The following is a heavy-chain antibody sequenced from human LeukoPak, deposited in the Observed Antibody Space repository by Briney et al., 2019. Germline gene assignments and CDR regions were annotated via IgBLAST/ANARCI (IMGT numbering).Heavy chain of an antibody. V-gene: IGHV3-21*01. J-gene: IGHJ4*02. Sequence: KPGGSLRLSCAASGFTFSSYTMNWVRQGPGKGLEGVSSISSSSSYIYYADSLKGRFTVSRDNAKNSLYLQINGLRVEDTAVYYCATARDGYRKGFDSWGQGTLVTVSS. CDR2: ISSSSSYI. CDR1: GFTFSSYT. CDR3: ATARDGYRKGFDS. D-gene: IGHD5-24*01.